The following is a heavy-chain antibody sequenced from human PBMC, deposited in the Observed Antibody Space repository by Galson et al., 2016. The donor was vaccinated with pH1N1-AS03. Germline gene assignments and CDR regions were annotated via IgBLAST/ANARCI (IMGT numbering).Heavy chain of an antibody. Sequence: LSLTCTVSGGSISSTDNYWGWIRQPPGKGLEWIANIYYTGNTYYNPSLKSRVTISVDTSENQISLTLSSVTATDTAVYYCARQAEGRMLTLRHRYFDFWGRGIRVTVSS. D-gene: IGHD1-14*01. CDR1: GGSISSTDNY. CDR2: IYYTGNT. J-gene: IGHJ2*01. CDR3: ARQAEGRMLTLRHRYFDF. V-gene: IGHV4-39*01.